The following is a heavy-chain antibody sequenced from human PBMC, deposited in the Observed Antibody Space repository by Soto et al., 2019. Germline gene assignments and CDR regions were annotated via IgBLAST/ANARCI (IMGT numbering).Heavy chain of an antibody. J-gene: IGHJ4*02. D-gene: IGHD3-16*01. CDR1: GFSFSTHY. CDR3: LNGDYY. CDR2: INRDSTVT. Sequence: EEQLVESGGGLVQPGGSLRLSCAASGFSFSTHYMNWVRQTPGKGLEWVSSINRDSTVTKYAYSVKGRFTISRDNARNSLSLKMNSLRAEDTAVYYCLNGDYYVGPGTLVTLSS. V-gene: IGHV3-48*01.